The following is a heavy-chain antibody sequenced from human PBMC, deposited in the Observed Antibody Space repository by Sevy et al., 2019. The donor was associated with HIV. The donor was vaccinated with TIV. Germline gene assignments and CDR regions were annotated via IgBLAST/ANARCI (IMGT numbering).Heavy chain of an antibody. CDR3: AAGSGSYPFAFDP. D-gene: IGHD3-10*01. CDR1: GFTFSSYA. J-gene: IGHJ5*02. Sequence: GGSLRLSCAASGFTFSSYAMSWVRQAPGKGMEWVSAISGSGGSTYYAHSVKGRFTISRDNSKNTLYLQMNSLRAEDTAVYYCAAGSGSYPFAFDPWGQGTLVTVSS. CDR2: ISGSGGST. V-gene: IGHV3-23*01.